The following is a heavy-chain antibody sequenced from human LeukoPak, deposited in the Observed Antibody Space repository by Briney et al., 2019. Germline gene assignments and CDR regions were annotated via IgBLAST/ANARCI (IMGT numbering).Heavy chain of an antibody. V-gene: IGHV4-59*08. CDR3: ARLIYDSSGYYPQNYFDY. CDR2: IYYSRST. J-gene: IGHJ4*02. D-gene: IGHD3-22*01. Sequence: SETLSLTCAVSGSSISSYYWSWVRQPPGKGLEWIGYIYYSRSTNYNPSLKSRVTISVDTSKNQFSPKLSSVTAADTAVYYCARLIYDSSGYYPQNYFDYWGQGTLVTVSS. CDR1: GSSISSYY.